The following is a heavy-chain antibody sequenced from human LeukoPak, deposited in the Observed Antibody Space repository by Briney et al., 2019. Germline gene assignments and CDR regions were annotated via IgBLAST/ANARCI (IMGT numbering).Heavy chain of an antibody. J-gene: IGHJ4*02. CDR3: ARVVRGHYDSSGYYSDY. D-gene: IGHD3-22*01. CDR2: INHSGST. Sequence: SETLSLTCAVYGGAFSGYYWSWIRQPPGKGLEWIWEINHSGSTNYNPSLKSRVTISVDTSKNQFSLKLSSVTAADTAVYYCARVVRGHYDSSGYYSDYWGQGTLVTVSS. V-gene: IGHV4-34*01. CDR1: GGAFSGYY.